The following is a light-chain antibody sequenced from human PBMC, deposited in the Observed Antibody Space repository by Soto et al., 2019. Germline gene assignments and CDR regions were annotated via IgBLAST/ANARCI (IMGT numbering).Light chain of an antibody. J-gene: IGKJ2*01. V-gene: IGKV1-5*03. CDR2: KAS. CDR1: QSISTW. CDR3: KQYDSYPYT. Sequence: EIQMTQSPSTLSASVGDRVTITCRASQSISTWLAWYQHKPGKAPNLLIYKASNLESGVPSRFSGSGYGTELTLTISSLQPDDFTTYYCKQYDSYPYTFGRATKVDIX.